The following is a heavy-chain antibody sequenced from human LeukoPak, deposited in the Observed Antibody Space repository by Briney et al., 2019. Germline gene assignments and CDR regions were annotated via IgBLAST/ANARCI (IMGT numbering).Heavy chain of an antibody. CDR3: AREVYSSGWYVDYFDY. D-gene: IGHD6-19*01. V-gene: IGHV4-39*07. Sequence: SETLSLTCTVSGDSISSSTYHWGWIRQPPGKGLEWIATMSYSGSTYYNPSLKSRVTMSVDTSKNQFSLKLSSVTAADTAVYYCAREVYSSGWYVDYFDYWGQGTLVTVSS. CDR2: MSYSGST. J-gene: IGHJ4*02. CDR1: GDSISSSTYH.